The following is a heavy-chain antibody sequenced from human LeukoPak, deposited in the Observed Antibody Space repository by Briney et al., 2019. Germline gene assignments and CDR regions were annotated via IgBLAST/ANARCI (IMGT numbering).Heavy chain of an antibody. V-gene: IGHV1-69*05. CDR3: ARENMVWNDAFDI. CDR1: GGTFSSYA. CDR2: IIPIFGTA. D-gene: IGHD2-8*01. J-gene: IGHJ3*02. Sequence: GASVNVSCKASGGTFSSYAISWVRQAPGQGLEWMGGIIPIFGTANYAQKFQGRVTITTDESTSTAYMELSSLRSEDTAVYYCARENMVWNDAFDIWGQGTMVTVSS.